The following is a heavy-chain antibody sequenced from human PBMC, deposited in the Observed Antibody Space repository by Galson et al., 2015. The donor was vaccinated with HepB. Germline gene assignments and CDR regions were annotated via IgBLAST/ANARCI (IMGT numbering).Heavy chain of an antibody. CDR3: ARNPAYTGWFDP. V-gene: IGHV1-8*01. J-gene: IGHJ5*02. CDR2: MNPKSGDT. CDR1: GYTFTSYD. D-gene: IGHD3-16*01. Sequence: SVKVSCKASGYTFTSYDINWVRQAPGQGLEWVGWMNPKSGDTGYAQKFQGRVAMTRDTSISTAYMELSSLISEDTAVYYCARNPAYTGWFDPWGQGTLVTVSS.